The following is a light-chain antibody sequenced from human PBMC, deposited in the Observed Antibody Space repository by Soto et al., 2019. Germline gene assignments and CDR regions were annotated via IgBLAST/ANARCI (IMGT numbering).Light chain of an antibody. CDR3: QQRSHWPPRIT. V-gene: IGKV3-11*01. Sequence: EIVLTQSPATLSLSPGERATLSCRASQSVSSYLAWYQQKPGQAPRLLIYDASNRATGIPARFSGSGSGTDFTLTISSLEPEDFAVYYCQQRSHWPPRITFGQGTRLE. CDR1: QSVSSY. J-gene: IGKJ5*01. CDR2: DAS.